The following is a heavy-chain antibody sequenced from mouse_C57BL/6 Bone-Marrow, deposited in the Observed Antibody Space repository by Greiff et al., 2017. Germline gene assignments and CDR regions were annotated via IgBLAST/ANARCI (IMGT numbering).Heavy chain of an antibody. CDR1: GFTFSSYG. CDR3: AGHSYYGRSSWFAY. J-gene: IGHJ3*01. Sequence: EVQVVESGGDLVKPGGSLKLSCAASGFTFSSYGMSWVRQTPDKRLEWVATISSGGSYTYYPDSVKGRFTISRDNAKNTLYRQMSSLKSEDTAMYYCAGHSYYGRSSWFAYWGQGTLVTVSA. D-gene: IGHD1-1*01. CDR2: ISSGGSYT. V-gene: IGHV5-6*01.